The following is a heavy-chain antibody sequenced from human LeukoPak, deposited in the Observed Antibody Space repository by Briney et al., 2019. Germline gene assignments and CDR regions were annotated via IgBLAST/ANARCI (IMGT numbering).Heavy chain of an antibody. D-gene: IGHD2-2*03. CDR1: GFTVSSYW. CDR2: INSDGSST. V-gene: IGHV3-74*01. Sequence: GGSLRLSCAASGFTVSSYWMHWVRQAPGKGLVWVSRINSDGSSTYYADSVKGRFTISRDNAKNTLYLQMNSLRDDDTAVYYCAKDSGWILFDDWGQGTLVTVSS. CDR3: AKDSGWILFDD. J-gene: IGHJ4*02.